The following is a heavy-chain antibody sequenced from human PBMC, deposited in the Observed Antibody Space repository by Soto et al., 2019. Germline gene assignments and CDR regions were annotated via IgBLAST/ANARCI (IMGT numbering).Heavy chain of an antibody. CDR2: ISYDGSNK. CDR1: GLTFSSYG. CDR3: AKDHGKVGTLLYYFDC. V-gene: IGHV3-30*18. J-gene: IGHJ4*02. D-gene: IGHD1-7*01. Sequence: SGGSLRLSCAASGLTFSSYGMHWVRQAPGKGLEWVAVISYDGSNKYYADSVKGRFTISRDNSKNTLYLQMNGLRAEDTAVYYCAKDHGKVGTLLYYFDCWGQGTLVTVSS.